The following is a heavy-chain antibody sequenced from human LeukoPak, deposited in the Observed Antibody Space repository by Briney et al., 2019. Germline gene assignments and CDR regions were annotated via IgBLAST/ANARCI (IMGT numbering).Heavy chain of an antibody. V-gene: IGHV3-7*01. CDR2: IKQDGSEK. CDR3: ARSRLYGSGSFDY. CDR1: GFTFSSYW. J-gene: IGHJ4*02. D-gene: IGHD3-10*01. Sequence: GGSLRLSCAASGFTFSSYWMSWVRQAPGKGLEWVANIKQDGSEKYYVDSVKGRFTISRDNAKNSLYLQMNSLRAEDTAVYYCARSRLYGSGSFDYWGQGTLVTVSS.